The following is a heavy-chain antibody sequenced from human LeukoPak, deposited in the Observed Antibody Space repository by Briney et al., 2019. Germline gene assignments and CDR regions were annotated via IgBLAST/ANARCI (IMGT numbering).Heavy chain of an antibody. CDR3: ARPQSRYCSGGSCPGGGMDV. Sequence: GGSLRLSCVASGFIFSSYAMHWVRQAPGKGLEWVAVISYDGSNKYYADSVKGRFTTSRDNSTNTLYLQMNSLRAEDTAVYYCARPQSRYCSGGSCPGGGMDVWGQGTTVTVSS. J-gene: IGHJ6*02. CDR2: ISYDGSNK. D-gene: IGHD2-15*01. CDR1: GFIFSSYA. V-gene: IGHV3-30-3*01.